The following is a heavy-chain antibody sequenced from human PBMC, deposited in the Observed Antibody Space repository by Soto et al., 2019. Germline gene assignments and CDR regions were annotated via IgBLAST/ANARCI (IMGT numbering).Heavy chain of an antibody. Sequence: ASVKVCCKASGYTFTSYGISWVRQAPGQGIEWMEWISAYNGNTNYAQKLQGRVTMTTETSTSTAYMELRSLRSDDTAVYYCARDPAVVAVAGTQDYWGQGTLVTVSS. CDR1: GYTFTSYG. J-gene: IGHJ4*02. CDR3: ARDPAVVAVAGTQDY. CDR2: ISAYNGNT. D-gene: IGHD6-19*01. V-gene: IGHV1-18*01.